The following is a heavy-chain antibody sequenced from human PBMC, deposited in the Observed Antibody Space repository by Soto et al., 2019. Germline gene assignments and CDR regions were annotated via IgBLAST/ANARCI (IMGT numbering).Heavy chain of an antibody. CDR3: AREVQFHTPAFVY. CDR2: ISPMFGAA. J-gene: IGHJ4*02. Sequence: QVQLVQSGAEMKKPGSSVKVSCQSSGGTFNTYVMNWVRQAPGQGPEWMGDISPMFGAANYAPKFQGRVTITADESTGTSYMQLSSLTSEDTALYFCAREVQFHTPAFVYWGQGTLVTVSS. CDR1: GGTFNTYV. V-gene: IGHV1-69*19.